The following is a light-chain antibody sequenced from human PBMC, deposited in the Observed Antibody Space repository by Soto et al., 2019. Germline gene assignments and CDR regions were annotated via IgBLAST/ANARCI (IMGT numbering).Light chain of an antibody. V-gene: IGKV1-17*01. Sequence: DIQMTQSPSSLSASVGDRVTITCRASQGIGNELGWYKQKPGKAPKRLIYAASTLQSGVPSRFSGSGSGTEFTLTISSLQPEDFATYFCLQQNSYPRTFGQGTKVDIK. J-gene: IGKJ1*01. CDR3: LQQNSYPRT. CDR1: QGIGNE. CDR2: AAS.